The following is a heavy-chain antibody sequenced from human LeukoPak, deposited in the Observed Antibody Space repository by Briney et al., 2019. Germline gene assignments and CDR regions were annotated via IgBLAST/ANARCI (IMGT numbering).Heavy chain of an antibody. CDR3: ARATHGTKGYHFYRDV. D-gene: IGHD1-26*01. Sequence: GASLSPSYAASGSSFSSYSLNWVRPPPGKGLEWVSSITSSANYINSQDSVKGGFTISRDDAKNSLSRQMNSLRAEDMAVYYCARATHGTKGYHFYRDVWGKGTTVTVSS. CDR1: GSSFSSYS. J-gene: IGHJ6*03. V-gene: IGHV3-21*01. CDR2: ITSSANYI.